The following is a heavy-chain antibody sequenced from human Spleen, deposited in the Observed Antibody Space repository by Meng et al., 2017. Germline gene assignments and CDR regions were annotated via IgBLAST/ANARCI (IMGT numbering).Heavy chain of an antibody. CDR3: ARDYYSGYVGYGY. V-gene: IGHV3-23*01. Sequence: GGSLRLSCAASGFTFSSYEMNWVRQAPGKGLEWVSALSGGGFTTYYADSVKGRFTISRDNSKNTLYLQMNSLRAEDTAVYYCARDYYSGYVGYGYWGQGTLVTVSS. CDR2: LSGGGFTT. J-gene: IGHJ4*02. CDR1: GFTFSSYE. D-gene: IGHD5-12*01.